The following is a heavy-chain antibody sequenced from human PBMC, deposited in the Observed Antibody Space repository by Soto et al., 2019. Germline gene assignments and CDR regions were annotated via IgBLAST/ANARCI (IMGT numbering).Heavy chain of an antibody. D-gene: IGHD3-10*01. Sequence: ASVKVSCKASGYTFSDYFMHWVRQAPGQGLEWVGLINPSGGATSYPQKFQGSVSLTVDTSTSTFYMELRSLRSDDTAVYYCARTSEFIGWFGGNNYYGMDVWGQGTTVTVSS. V-gene: IGHV1-46*01. CDR3: ARTSEFIGWFGGNNYYGMDV. CDR2: INPSGGAT. J-gene: IGHJ6*02. CDR1: GYTFSDYF.